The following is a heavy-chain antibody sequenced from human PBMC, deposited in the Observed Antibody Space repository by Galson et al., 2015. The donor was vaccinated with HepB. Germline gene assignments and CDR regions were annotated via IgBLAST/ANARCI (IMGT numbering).Heavy chain of an antibody. CDR1: GYTFTSYY. CDR3: ATGTLTDDSKGHFNWFDP. Sequence: SVKVSCKASGYTFTSYYMHWVRQAPGQGLEWMGIINPSGGSTSYAQKLQVRVTMTRDTSTSTVYMELSSLRSEDTAVYYCATGTLTDDSKGHFNWFDPWGQGTLVTVSS. D-gene: IGHD2-21*02. J-gene: IGHJ5*02. CDR2: INPSGGST. V-gene: IGHV1-46*04.